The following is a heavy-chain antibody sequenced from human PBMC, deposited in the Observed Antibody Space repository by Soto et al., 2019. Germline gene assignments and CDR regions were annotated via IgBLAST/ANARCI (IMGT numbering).Heavy chain of an antibody. CDR3: EVTTGY. V-gene: IGHV1-8*01. J-gene: IGHJ4*02. Sequence: QVQVVQSRTEVKKPGASVKVSCKTSGYTFTDYDINWVRQTTGQGLEWMGWMSPDSGKAGYAQQFQGRVTMTSNTSTSTAYMELRSLRSEATAVYYCEVTTGYWGQGPMVTVSS. D-gene: IGHD2-21*02. CDR1: GYTFTDYD. CDR2: MSPDSGKA.